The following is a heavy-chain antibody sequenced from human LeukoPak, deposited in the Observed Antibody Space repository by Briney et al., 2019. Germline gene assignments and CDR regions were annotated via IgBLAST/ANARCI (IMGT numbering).Heavy chain of an antibody. CDR2: IRNKANSYST. D-gene: IGHD2-2*01. Sequence: GGSLRLSCAASGFTFSSYGMHWVRQAPGQGLEWVGRIRNKANSYSTEYAASVKGRFTISRDDSKNSLYLQMNSLKTEDAAVYYCVRIRLGMSTRVFDIWGQGTMVTVSS. J-gene: IGHJ3*02. CDR3: VRIRLGMSTRVFDI. V-gene: IGHV3-72*01. CDR1: GFTFSSYG.